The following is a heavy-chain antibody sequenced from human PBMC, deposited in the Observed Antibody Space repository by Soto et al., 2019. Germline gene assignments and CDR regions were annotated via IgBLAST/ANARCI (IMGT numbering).Heavy chain of an antibody. CDR3: ARRGPGTYFDY. CDR2: ISGSGDST. Sequence: EVQLLDSGGGLVQPGGSLRLSCAASGFTFSSYAMNWVRQAPGKGLEWVSVISGSGDSTYYADSVKGRFTISRDNCKNTLYLHMNSLRTEDTAVYYCARRGPGTYFDYWGKGTLVTVSS. J-gene: IGHJ4*02. V-gene: IGHV3-23*01. D-gene: IGHD6-13*01. CDR1: GFTFSSYA.